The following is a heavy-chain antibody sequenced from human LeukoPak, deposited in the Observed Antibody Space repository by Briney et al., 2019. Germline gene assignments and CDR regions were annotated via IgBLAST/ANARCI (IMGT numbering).Heavy chain of an antibody. CDR3: AREADFNGSGRGDS. D-gene: IGHD3-10*01. CDR1: GYTFTRFY. V-gene: IGHV1-2*02. Sequence: ASVKVSCKTSGYTFTRFYVHWVRQAPGHGLEWMGWINPNTGDTNFAQKFQGRGTMTTDTSITTAYMDLRSLTSDDTAVYYCAREADFNGSGRGDSWGQGTLVIVSS. CDR2: INPNTGDT. J-gene: IGHJ4*02.